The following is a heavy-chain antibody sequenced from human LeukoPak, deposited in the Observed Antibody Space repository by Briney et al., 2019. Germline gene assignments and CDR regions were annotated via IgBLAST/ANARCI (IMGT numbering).Heavy chain of an antibody. D-gene: IGHD3-22*01. Sequence: PSETLSLTCAVYGDSFSGYYWSWICQPPGKGLEWIGEINHSGSTNYNPSLKSRVTISVDTSKNQFSLKLSPVTAADTAVYYCARAYYYDSSGYRHDAFDIWGQGTMVTVSS. J-gene: IGHJ3*02. V-gene: IGHV4-34*01. CDR2: INHSGST. CDR3: ARAYYYDSSGYRHDAFDI. CDR1: GDSFSGYY.